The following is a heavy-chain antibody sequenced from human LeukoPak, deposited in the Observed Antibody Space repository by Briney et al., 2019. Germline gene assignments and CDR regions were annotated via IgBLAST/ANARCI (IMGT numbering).Heavy chain of an antibody. CDR1: GFSFSTFW. CDR2: IKHDGSVK. J-gene: IGHJ4*02. Sequence: PGGSLRLSCTASGFSFSTFWMNWVRQAPGKGLEWVANIKHDGSVKYYVDSVKGRFTISRDNAMQSLYLQMQSLRAEDTAVYYWAGEVSHWGRGTLVTVSS. CDR3: AGEVSH. V-gene: IGHV3-7*01.